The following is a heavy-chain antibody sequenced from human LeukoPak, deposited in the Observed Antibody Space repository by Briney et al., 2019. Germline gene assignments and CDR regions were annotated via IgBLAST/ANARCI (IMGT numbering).Heavy chain of an antibody. CDR3: ARDFVRFYYDSSGYYYGADAFDI. D-gene: IGHD3-22*01. CDR1: GYTFTSYG. Sequence: ASVKVSCKASGYTFTSYGISWVRQAPGQGLEWMGWISASNGKTNYAQKVQGRVTMTTDTSTSTAYMELRSLRSDDTAVYYCARDFVRFYYDSSGYYYGADAFDIWGQGTMVTVSS. J-gene: IGHJ3*02. V-gene: IGHV1-18*01. CDR2: ISASNGKT.